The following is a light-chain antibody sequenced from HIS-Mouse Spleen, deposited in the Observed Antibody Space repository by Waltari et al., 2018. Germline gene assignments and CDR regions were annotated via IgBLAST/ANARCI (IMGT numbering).Light chain of an antibody. CDR1: ALPKKY. CDR3: YSTDSSGNHRV. Sequence: SYELTQPPSVSVSPGQTARITCSGDALPKKYAYWYQQKSGHAPVLVLYEDSKRPSGIPGRFSGSSSGTMATLTISGAQVEDEADYYCYSTDSSGNHRVFGGGTKLTVL. CDR2: EDS. J-gene: IGLJ2*01. V-gene: IGLV3-10*01.